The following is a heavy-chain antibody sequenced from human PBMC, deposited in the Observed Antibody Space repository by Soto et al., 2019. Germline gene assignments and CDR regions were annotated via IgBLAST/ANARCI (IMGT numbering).Heavy chain of an antibody. D-gene: IGHD6-19*01. J-gene: IGHJ6*02. CDR3: ARSDGIAVAGNYYYGIDV. CDR1: GGSISSYY. V-gene: IGHV4-59*01. CDR2: IYYSGST. Sequence: SETLSLTCTVSGGSISSYYWSWIRQPPGKGLEWIGYIYYSGSTNYNPSLKSRVTISVGTSKNQFSLKLSSVTAADTAVYYCARSDGIAVAGNYYYGIDVCGQGTTVTVYS.